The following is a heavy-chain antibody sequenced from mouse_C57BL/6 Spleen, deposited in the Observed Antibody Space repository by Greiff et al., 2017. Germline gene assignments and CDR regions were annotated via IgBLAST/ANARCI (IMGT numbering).Heavy chain of an antibody. D-gene: IGHD2-4*01. CDR2: IHPNSGST. J-gene: IGHJ2*01. Sequence: HVPLHQPGAELVKPGASVKLSCKASGYTFTSYWMHWVKQRPGQGLEWIGMIHPNSGSTNYNEKFKSKATLTVDKSSSTAYMQLSSLTSEDSAVYYCARKGYDYDLYYFDYWGQGTTLTVSS. CDR1: GYTFTSYW. CDR3: ARKGYDYDLYYFDY. V-gene: IGHV1-64*01.